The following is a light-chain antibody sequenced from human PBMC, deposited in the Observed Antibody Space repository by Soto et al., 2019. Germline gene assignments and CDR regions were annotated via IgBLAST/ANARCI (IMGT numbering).Light chain of an antibody. CDR2: DAY. Sequence: EIVLTQSPATLSLSPGERATLSCRASQSVSSYLAWYQQKPGQAPRLLIYDAYYRATGIPARFSGSGSGTDFTLTISSLEPEDFAIYYCQQRSNWPPLFTFGPGTKVDIK. CDR3: QQRSNWPPLFT. J-gene: IGKJ3*01. CDR1: QSVSSY. V-gene: IGKV3-11*01.